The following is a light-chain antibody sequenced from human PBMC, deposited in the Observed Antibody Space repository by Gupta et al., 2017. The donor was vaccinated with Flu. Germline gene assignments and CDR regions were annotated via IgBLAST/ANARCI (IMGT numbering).Light chain of an antibody. CDR2: KVS. CDR1: DSDIGRYNY. Sequence: TGTDSDIGRYNYVSWYQQHPGKAPKIMIYKVSHRPSGVSTRFSCSKSGNTASLTISGLQAEDEAAYYGGSYGAVGVFGGGTKVTVL. CDR3: GSYGAVGV. J-gene: IGLJ2*01. V-gene: IGLV2-14*01.